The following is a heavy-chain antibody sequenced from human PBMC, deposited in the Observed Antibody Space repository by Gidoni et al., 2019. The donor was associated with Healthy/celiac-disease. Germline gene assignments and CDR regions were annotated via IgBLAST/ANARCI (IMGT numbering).Heavy chain of an antibody. J-gene: IGHJ5*02. V-gene: IGHV3-23*01. CDR1: GFTFSSQA. Sequence: EVQLLESGGGLVQPGGSLRLAWAASGFTFSSQAMSWVRQAPGKGLEWVSAISCSGGRTYYAGSVKGRFTISRDNSKNTLYLQMNSLRAEDTAVYYCAKDPRPFRYFDWLLFSHWFDPWGQGTLVTVSS. D-gene: IGHD3-9*01. CDR2: ISCSGGRT. CDR3: AKDPRPFRYFDWLLFSHWFDP.